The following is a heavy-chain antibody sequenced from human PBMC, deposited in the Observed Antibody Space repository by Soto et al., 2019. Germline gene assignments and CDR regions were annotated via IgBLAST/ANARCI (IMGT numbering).Heavy chain of an antibody. CDR3: VRGATTTGWFDAFDL. CDR2: IWDDGRDK. D-gene: IGHD6-19*01. J-gene: IGHJ3*01. CDR1: GFTLSSHG. Sequence: QVQLLESGGGVVQSGTSLRLSCVASGFTLSSHGMHWVRQAPGKGLEWVSFIWDDGRDKYYADSVEGRFLISRDNSKNTMNLQVKSLRPEDTALYYCVRGATTTGWFDAFDLWGRGTMVIVSS. V-gene: IGHV3-33*03.